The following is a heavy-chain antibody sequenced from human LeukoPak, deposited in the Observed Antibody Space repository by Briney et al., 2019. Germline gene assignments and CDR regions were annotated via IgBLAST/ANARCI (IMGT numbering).Heavy chain of an antibody. CDR1: GGSFSGYY. V-gene: IGHV4-34*01. CDR2: INHSGST. D-gene: IGHD2/OR15-2a*01. Sequence: SETLSLTCAVYGGSFSGYYWSWIRQPPGKGLEWIGEINHSGSTNYNPSLKSRVTISVDTSKNQFSLELSSVTAADTAVYYCARGKSEDFLAFDIWGQGTMVTVSS. CDR3: ARGKSEDFLAFDI. J-gene: IGHJ3*02.